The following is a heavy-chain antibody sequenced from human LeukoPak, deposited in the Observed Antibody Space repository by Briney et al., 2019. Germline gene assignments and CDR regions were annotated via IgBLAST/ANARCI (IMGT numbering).Heavy chain of an antibody. Sequence: ASVKVSCKASGYTFTGYYMHWVRQAPGQGLEWMGWINPNSGGTNYAQKFQGRVTMTRDTSISTAYMELSRLGSDDTAVYYCARDLVAVAGTPLWYFDYWGQGTLVTVSS. CDR3: ARDLVAVAGTPLWYFDY. V-gene: IGHV1-2*02. J-gene: IGHJ4*02. D-gene: IGHD6-19*01. CDR1: GYTFTGYY. CDR2: INPNSGGT.